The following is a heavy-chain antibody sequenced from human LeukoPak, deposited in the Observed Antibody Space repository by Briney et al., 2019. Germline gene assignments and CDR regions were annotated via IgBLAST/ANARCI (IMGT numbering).Heavy chain of an antibody. CDR2: IIGDGSST. Sequence: GGSLGLSCAASGFTFSSHWMHWVRQAPGKGLVWVSRIIGDGSSTSYADSVKGRFTISRDNAKNTLYLQMNSLRAEDTAVFYCANENYYDSSGYVDHWGQGTLVIVSS. D-gene: IGHD3-22*01. CDR1: GFTFSSHW. V-gene: IGHV3-74*01. J-gene: IGHJ4*02. CDR3: ANENYYDSSGYVDH.